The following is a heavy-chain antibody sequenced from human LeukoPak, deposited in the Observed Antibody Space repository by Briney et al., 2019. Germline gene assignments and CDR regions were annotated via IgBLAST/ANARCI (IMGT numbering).Heavy chain of an antibody. V-gene: IGHV3-23*01. CDR1: GFTFSSYA. CDR3: VKGGGNVRRYFEY. Sequence: GGSLRLSCAASGFTFSSYAMTWVRQAPGKGLEWVSSISVNGGTTYYADSVKGRFTISRDSSKNTLYLQMNSLRAEDTAVYYCVKGGGNVRRYFEYWGQGTLVTVSS. CDR2: ISVNGGTT. J-gene: IGHJ4*02. D-gene: IGHD4-23*01.